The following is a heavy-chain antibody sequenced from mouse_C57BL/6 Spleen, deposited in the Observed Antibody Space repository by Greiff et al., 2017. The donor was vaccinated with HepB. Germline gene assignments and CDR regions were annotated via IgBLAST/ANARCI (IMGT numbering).Heavy chain of an antibody. J-gene: IGHJ2*01. CDR1: GFTFSDYY. CDR3: ARGKYGNYGYFDY. D-gene: IGHD2-1*01. V-gene: IGHV5-12*01. CDR2: ISNGGGST. Sequence: EVQLVESGGGLVQPGGSLKLSCAASGFTFSDYYMYWVRQTPEKRLEWVAYISNGGGSTYYPDTVKGRFTISRDNAKNTLYLQMSRLKSEDTAMYYCARGKYGNYGYFDYWGQGTTLTVSS.